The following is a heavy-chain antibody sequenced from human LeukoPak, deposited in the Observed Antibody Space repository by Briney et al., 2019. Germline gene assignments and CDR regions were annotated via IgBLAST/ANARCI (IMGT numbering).Heavy chain of an antibody. CDR1: GYTFTSYG. J-gene: IGHJ4*02. D-gene: IGHD5-18*01. V-gene: IGHV1-18*01. CDR3: ARGSSYGFSMGY. Sequence: GESLKISCKASGYTFTSYGINWVRQAPGQGLEWMGWISTYNGNTNYAHKLQGRVTMTTDTSTSTAYMDLRSLRSDDTAVYYCARGSSYGFSMGYWGQGTLVTVSS. CDR2: ISTYNGNT.